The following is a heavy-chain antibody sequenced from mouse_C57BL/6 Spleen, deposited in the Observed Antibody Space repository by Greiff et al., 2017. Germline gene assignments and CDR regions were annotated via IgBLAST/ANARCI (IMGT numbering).Heavy chain of an antibody. CDR2: IWRGGST. CDR3: ARNCDYYWYFDV. J-gene: IGHJ1*03. CDR1: GFSLTSYG. V-gene: IGHV2-2*01. D-gene: IGHD2-4*01. Sequence: QVQLQQSGPGLVQPSQSLSITCTVSGFSLTSYGVHWVRQSPGKGLEWLGVIWRGGSTDYNAAFISRLSISKDNSKSQVFFKMNSLQADDTAIYYCARNCDYYWYFDVWGTGTTVTVSS.